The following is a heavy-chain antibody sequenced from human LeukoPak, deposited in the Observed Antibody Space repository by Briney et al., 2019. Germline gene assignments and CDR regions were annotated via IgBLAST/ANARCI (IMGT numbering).Heavy chain of an antibody. CDR2: IYPGDSDT. D-gene: IGHD3-10*01. CDR3: ARIATMVRGVIIALDY. CDR1: GYSFTSYW. Sequence: GESLNISCKGSGYSFTSYWIGWVRQMPGKGLEWMGIIYPGDSDTRYSPSFQGQVTISADKSISTAYLQWSSLKASDTAMYYCARIATMVRGVIIALDYWGQGTLVTVSS. V-gene: IGHV5-51*01. J-gene: IGHJ4*02.